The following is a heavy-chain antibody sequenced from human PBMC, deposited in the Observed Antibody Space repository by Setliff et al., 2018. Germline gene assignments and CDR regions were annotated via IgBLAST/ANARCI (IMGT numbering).Heavy chain of an antibody. D-gene: IGHD5-18*01. CDR2: TIPMFGST. Sequence: GASVKVSCKASGGTFRSYGISWVRQAPGQGLEWMGGTIPMFGSTNYAQKFQDRVTIITDESTGTAYMELSSLRTEDTAVYYCAREGVDTRSSTDYRYYMDVWGKGTTVTVSS. J-gene: IGHJ6*03. CDR1: GGTFRSYG. V-gene: IGHV1-69*05. CDR3: AREGVDTRSSTDYRYYMDV.